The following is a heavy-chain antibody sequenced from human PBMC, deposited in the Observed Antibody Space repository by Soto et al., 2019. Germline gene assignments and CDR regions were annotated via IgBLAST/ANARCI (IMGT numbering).Heavy chain of an antibody. CDR2: ISYDGSNK. D-gene: IGHD5-18*01. CDR3: AKSHKHGYSYASDYYYGMDV. J-gene: IGHJ6*02. Sequence: QVQLVESGGGVVQPGRSLRLSCAASGFTFSSYGMHWVRQAPGKGLEWVAVISYDGSNKYYADSVKGRFTISRDNSKNTLYLQMNSLRAEDTAVYYCAKSHKHGYSYASDYYYGMDVWGQGTTVTVSS. V-gene: IGHV3-30*18. CDR1: GFTFSSYG.